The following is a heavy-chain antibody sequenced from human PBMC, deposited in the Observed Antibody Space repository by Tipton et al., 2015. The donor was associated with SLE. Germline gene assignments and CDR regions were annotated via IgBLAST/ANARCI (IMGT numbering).Heavy chain of an antibody. CDR3: ARKIKIDY. V-gene: IGHV3-7*01. CDR1: GFTFSRYW. Sequence: SLRLSCAASGFTFSRYWMTWVRQAPGKGLEWVASIKQDGREKNYVDSVKGRFTISSDSAKNSLYLQMNSLRAEDSAVYYCARKIKIDYWGQGTLVTVSS. J-gene: IGHJ4*02. CDR2: IKQDGREK.